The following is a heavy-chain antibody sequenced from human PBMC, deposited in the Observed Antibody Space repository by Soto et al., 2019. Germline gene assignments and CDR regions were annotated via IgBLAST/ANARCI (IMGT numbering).Heavy chain of an antibody. CDR2: IYQTGST. V-gene: IGHV4-4*02. D-gene: IGHD3-16*01. CDR1: NGSIASGNW. Sequence: QVQLQESGPGLVKPSGTLSLTCAVSNGSIASGNWWSWVRQPPGKGLEWIGDIYQTGSTNYNPSLTSRVILSVDTTKNNFSLSLSSVTAAGTAVCFCARVWGALAPIAGWFGPWGRGILVTVPP. CDR3: ARVWGALAPIAGWFGP. J-gene: IGHJ5*02.